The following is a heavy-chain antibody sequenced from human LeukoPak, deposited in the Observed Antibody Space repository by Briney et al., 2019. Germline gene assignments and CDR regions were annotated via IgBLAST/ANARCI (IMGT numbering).Heavy chain of an antibody. J-gene: IGHJ6*02. CDR3: ARAGGGYERNYYYYGMDV. Sequence: ASVKVSCKASGYTFIGYYMHWVRQAPGQGLEWMGRINPNSGGTNYAQKFQGRVTMTRDTSISTAYMELSRLRSDDTAVYYCARAGGGYERNYYYYGMDVWGQGTTVTVSS. D-gene: IGHD5-12*01. V-gene: IGHV1-2*06. CDR2: INPNSGGT. CDR1: GYTFIGYY.